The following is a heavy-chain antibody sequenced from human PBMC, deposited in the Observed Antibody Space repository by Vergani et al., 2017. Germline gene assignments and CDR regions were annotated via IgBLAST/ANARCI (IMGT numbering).Heavy chain of an antibody. CDR1: GHSFNSYG. CDR3: ARGGSIAAPSYLYYFYMGV. V-gene: IGHV1-18*01. D-gene: IGHD6-6*01. J-gene: IGHJ6*03. CDR2: ISGYDGKT. Sequence: QVQLVQSGAEMKKPGASVNVSCKTSGHSFNSYGINWVRQAPGQGLEWLGWISGYDGKTKYVEKLQGRITVTIDTSTNSAYMELRGLRSDDTAVYYCARGGSIAAPSYLYYFYMGVWGQGTSVTVSS.